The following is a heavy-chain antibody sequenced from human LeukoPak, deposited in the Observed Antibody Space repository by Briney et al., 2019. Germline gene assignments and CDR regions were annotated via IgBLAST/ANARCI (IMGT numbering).Heavy chain of an antibody. CDR1: GGSISSYY. CDR2: IYTSGST. Sequence: SETLSLTCTVSGGSISSYYWSWIRQPAGKGLEWIGRIYTSGSTNYNPSLKSRVTISVDTSKNQFSLKLSSVTAADTAVYYCARTLQLPYSGSSSPDSPFDYWGQGTLVTVSS. D-gene: IGHD1-26*01. CDR3: ARTLQLPYSGSSSPDSPFDY. J-gene: IGHJ4*02. V-gene: IGHV4-4*07.